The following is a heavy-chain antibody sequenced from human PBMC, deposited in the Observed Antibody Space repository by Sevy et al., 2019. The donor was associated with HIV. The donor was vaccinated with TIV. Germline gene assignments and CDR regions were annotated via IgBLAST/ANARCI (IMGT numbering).Heavy chain of an antibody. CDR2: IIPIFGTA. V-gene: IGHV1-69*06. J-gene: IGHJ6*03. CDR1: GGTFSSYA. D-gene: IGHD6-19*01. CDR3: ARAEGAAVAGGYYYYYMDV. Sequence: ASVKVSCKASGGTFSSYAISWVRQAPGQGLEWMGGIIPIFGTANYAQKFQGRVTITADKSTGTAYMELSSLRSEDTAVYYCARAEGAAVAGGYYYYYMDVWGKGTTVTVSS.